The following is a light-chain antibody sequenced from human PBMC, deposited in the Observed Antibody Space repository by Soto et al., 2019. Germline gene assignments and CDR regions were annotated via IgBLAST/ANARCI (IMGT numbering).Light chain of an antibody. V-gene: IGKV1-39*01. CDR3: QQFYSPVLS. CDR1: QNIAEF. J-gene: IGKJ4*01. CDR2: GTS. Sequence: DVQMTQSPSSLSASIGDRVTLTCRASQNIAEFLNWYQEKSDKGPKLLIYGTSTLQSGVPSRFSGGGSGTEFTLTISNLHPEDFAVYYCQQFYSPVLSFGGGTRVELK.